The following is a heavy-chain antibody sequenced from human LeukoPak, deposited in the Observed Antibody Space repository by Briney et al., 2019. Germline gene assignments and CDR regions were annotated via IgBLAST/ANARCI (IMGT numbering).Heavy chain of an antibody. CDR1: GFTFSSYS. V-gene: IGHV3-21*04. D-gene: IGHD2-2*01. Sequence: PGGSLRLSCAASGFTFSSYSMNWVRQAPGKGLEWVSSISSSSTYIYYADSGMGRFTISRDNAKNSLYLQMNSLSAEDTAVYYCAKSGPYCSSTTCNYFDYWGQGTLVTVSS. J-gene: IGHJ4*02. CDR2: ISSSSTYI. CDR3: AKSGPYCSSTTCNYFDY.